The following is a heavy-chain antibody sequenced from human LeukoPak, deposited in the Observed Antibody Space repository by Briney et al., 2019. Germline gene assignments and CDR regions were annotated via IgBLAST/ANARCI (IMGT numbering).Heavy chain of an antibody. D-gene: IGHD6-13*01. J-gene: IGHJ4*02. CDR2: IYSGGDT. V-gene: IGHV3-66*02. CDR3: ARAFVTAAGFFDT. CDR1: GFTFSSSY. Sequence: GGSLRLSCAASGFTFSSSYMSWVRQAPGKGLEWVSVIYSGGDTHYASSVKGLFAISRDNSVITQYLQMNSLRTEDTAVYYCARAFVTAAGFFDTWGQGTLVTVSS.